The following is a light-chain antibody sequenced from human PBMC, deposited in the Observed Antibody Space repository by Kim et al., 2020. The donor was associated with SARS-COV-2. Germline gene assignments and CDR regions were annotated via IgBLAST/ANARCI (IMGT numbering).Light chain of an antibody. CDR3: QSYDSSLSGVV. CDR1: SPNIGAGYD. Sequence: QSVLTQPPSVSGAPGQRVTISCTGSSPNIGAGYDVHWYQQLPGTAPKLLIHGNTNRPSGVPDRFSGSKSGTSASLAITGLQADDEADYYCQSYDSSLSGVVFGGGTKVTVL. V-gene: IGLV1-40*01. J-gene: IGLJ6*01. CDR2: GNT.